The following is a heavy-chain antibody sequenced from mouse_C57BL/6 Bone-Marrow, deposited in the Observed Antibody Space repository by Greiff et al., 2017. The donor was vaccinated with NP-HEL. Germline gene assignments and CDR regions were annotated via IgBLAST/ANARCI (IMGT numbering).Heavy chain of an antibody. D-gene: IGHD2-1*01. Sequence: QVQLQQPGAELVKPGASVKLSCKASGYTFTSYWMHWVKQRPGQGLEWIGMIHPNSGSTNYNEKFKSKATLTVDKSSSTAYMQLSSLTSEDSAVYYCARNYKIYYAMDYWGQGTSVTVSS. V-gene: IGHV1-64*01. J-gene: IGHJ4*01. CDR2: IHPNSGST. CDR3: ARNYKIYYAMDY. CDR1: GYTFTSYW.